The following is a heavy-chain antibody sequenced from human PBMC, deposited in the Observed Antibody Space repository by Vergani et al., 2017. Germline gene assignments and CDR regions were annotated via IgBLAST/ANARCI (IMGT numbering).Heavy chain of an antibody. D-gene: IGHD2-21*02. V-gene: IGHV2-5*01. Sequence: QITLKESGPTLVKATQTLTLTCTFSGFSLSTSGVGVGSIRKPPGKALDWLALIYWYDDKRYSPSLKSRLTITKETSKNQVGLTMTNMDPVDTVTYYCEHSGGDQLTFDDWGQGTLVTVSS. CDR1: GFSLSTSGVG. J-gene: IGHJ4*02. CDR2: IYWYDDK. CDR3: EHSGGDQLTFDD.